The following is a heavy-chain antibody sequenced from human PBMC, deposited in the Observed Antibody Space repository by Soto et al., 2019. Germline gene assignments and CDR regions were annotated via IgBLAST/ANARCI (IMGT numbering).Heavy chain of an antibody. CDR2: INTGTGET. V-gene: IGHV1-3*04. D-gene: IGHD2-2*01. Sequence: QVQLVQSGAEVKKPGASVKVSCKASGYTFTRNVMHWVRLAPGQRLEWMGWINTGTGETKYSRKFQGRVTITRDTSASTAYMEMSSLRSEDTAVYFCARGASEYQLLFRWFDPWGQGTLVTVSS. CDR3: ARGASEYQLLFRWFDP. CDR1: GYTFTRNV. J-gene: IGHJ5*02.